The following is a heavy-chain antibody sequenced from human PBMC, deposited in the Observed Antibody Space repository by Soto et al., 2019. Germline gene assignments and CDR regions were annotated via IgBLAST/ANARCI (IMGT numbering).Heavy chain of an antibody. D-gene: IGHD3-22*01. V-gene: IGHV4-4*02. Sequence: SETLSLTCAVSGGSISSSNWWSWVRQPPGKGLEWIGEIYHSGSTNYNPSLKSRVTISVDKSKNQFSLKLSSVTAADTAVYYCARLISRGDLYYYDSSGYYSNDYWGQGTLVTVSS. J-gene: IGHJ4*02. CDR2: IYHSGST. CDR1: GGSISSSNW. CDR3: ARLISRGDLYYYDSSGYYSNDY.